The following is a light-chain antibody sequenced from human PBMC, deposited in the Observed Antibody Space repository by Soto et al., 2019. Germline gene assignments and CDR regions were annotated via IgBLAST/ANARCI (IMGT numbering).Light chain of an antibody. CDR3: NSYTSRSTYV. V-gene: IGLV2-14*01. CDR2: DVS. Sequence: QSALTQPASVSGSPGQSITISCTGTSSDVGGYNYVSWYQQHPGTAPKLMIYDVSNRPSGVSNRFSGSKSGNTASLTISGLQAEDEADYYCNSYTSRSTYVFGTGTKLTVL. CDR1: SSDVGGYNY. J-gene: IGLJ1*01.